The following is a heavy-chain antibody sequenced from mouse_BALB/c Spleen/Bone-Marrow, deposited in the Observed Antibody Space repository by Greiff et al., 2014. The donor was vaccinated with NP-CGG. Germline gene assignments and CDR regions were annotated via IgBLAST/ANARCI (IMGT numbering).Heavy chain of an antibody. CDR1: GFTFRSFG. CDR3: TRGGNWDDFDY. Sequence: EVQRVESGGGLVQPGGSRKLSCAASGFTFRSFGMHWVRQAPEKGLEWVAYISSDSSAVYYADTVKGRFTISRDNPKNTLFLQMTSLRSEDTAMYYCTRGGNWDDFDYWGQGTTLTASS. V-gene: IGHV5-17*02. CDR2: ISSDSSAV. D-gene: IGHD4-1*01. J-gene: IGHJ2*01.